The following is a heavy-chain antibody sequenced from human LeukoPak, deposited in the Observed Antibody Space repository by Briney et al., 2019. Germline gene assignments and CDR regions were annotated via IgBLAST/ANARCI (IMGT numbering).Heavy chain of an antibody. Sequence: GGSLRLSCAASGFTFSSHSMNWVRQTPGKGPEWISFITISSDTIHYADSVKGRFTISRDNAKNSLFLQMNSLRAEDTAVYYCAREDSADDDAFDIWGQGTMVTVSS. CDR1: GFTFSSHS. V-gene: IGHV3-48*01. J-gene: IGHJ3*02. CDR2: ITISSDTI. CDR3: AREDSADDDAFDI. D-gene: IGHD3-10*01.